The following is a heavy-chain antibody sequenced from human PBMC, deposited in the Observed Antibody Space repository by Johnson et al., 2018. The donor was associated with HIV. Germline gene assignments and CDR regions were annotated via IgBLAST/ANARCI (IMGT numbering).Heavy chain of an antibody. CDR3: ARDYSNPPHAFDI. J-gene: IGHJ3*02. V-gene: IGHV3-13*01. D-gene: IGHD4-11*01. Sequence: VQLVESGGGVVQPGRSLRLSCAASGFTFSSYDMYWVRQTTGKGLEWVSGIGTTGDTYYPGSVKGRFTISRENAKNSLYLQMNSLRAEDTAVYYCARDYSNPPHAFDIWGQGTMVTVSS. CDR1: GFTFSSYD. CDR2: IGTTGDT.